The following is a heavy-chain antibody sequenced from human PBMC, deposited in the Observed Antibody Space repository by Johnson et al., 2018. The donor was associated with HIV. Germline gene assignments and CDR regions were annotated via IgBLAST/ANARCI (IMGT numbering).Heavy chain of an antibody. CDR1: GFTFDDYA. V-gene: IGHV3-9*01. CDR3: AREVAGDYGDSPGAFDI. D-gene: IGHD4-17*01. J-gene: IGHJ3*02. CDR2: ISWNSCSI. Sequence: EVQLVESGGGLVQPGRSLRLSCAASGFTFDDYAMHWVRQAPGKGLEWVSGISWNSCSIGYADSVKGRFTISRDNAKNSLYLQMNSLRAEDTAVYYCAREVAGDYGDSPGAFDIWGQGTMVTVSS.